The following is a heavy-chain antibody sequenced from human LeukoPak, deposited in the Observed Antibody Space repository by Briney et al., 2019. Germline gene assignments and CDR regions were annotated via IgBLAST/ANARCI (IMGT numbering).Heavy chain of an antibody. CDR1: GDSISSSSYY. CDR2: FYYSGST. V-gene: IGHV4-39*01. D-gene: IGHD6-6*01. Sequence: SETLSLTCTVSGDSISSSSYYWGWIRQPPGKGLEWIGSFYYSGSTYSTPSLKSRVTISVDTSKTQFSLKLSSVTAADMAVYYCVRRGSSSFHFDYWGQGTLVTVSS. CDR3: VRRGSSSFHFDY. J-gene: IGHJ4*02.